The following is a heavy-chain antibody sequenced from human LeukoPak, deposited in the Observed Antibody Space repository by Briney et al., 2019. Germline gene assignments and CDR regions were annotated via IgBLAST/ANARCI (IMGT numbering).Heavy chain of an antibody. CDR2: IIPIFGTA. J-gene: IGHJ4*02. CDR1: GDTFSSYA. V-gene: IGHV1-69*05. Sequence: SVKVSCKASGDTFSSYAISWVRQAPGQGLEWMGRIIPIFGTANYAQKFQGRVTITTDESTSTAYMELSSLRSEDTAVYYCAREAYGGYTSFDYWGQGTLVTVSS. D-gene: IGHD5-12*01. CDR3: AREAYGGYTSFDY.